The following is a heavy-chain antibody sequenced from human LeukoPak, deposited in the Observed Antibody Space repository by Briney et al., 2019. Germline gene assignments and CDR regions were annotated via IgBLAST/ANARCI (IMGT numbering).Heavy chain of an antibody. D-gene: IGHD3-22*01. V-gene: IGHV3-23*01. CDR3: AKLDYYDTH. J-gene: IGHJ4*02. CDR1: EFIFSNYA. CDR2: ITGSSAST. Sequence: GGSLRLSGAASEFIFSNYAMSWVRQAPGTGLEWVSSITGSSASTYYADSGKGRFTISRDNSKNTLYLQMNSLRAEDTAVYFCAKLDYYDTHWGQGTLVTVSS.